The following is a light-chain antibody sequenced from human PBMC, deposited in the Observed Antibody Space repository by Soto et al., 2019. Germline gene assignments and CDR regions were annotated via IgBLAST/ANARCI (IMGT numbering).Light chain of an antibody. Sequence: EIVFTQSPFTLSLSPVERATLSCMASQSVSSSYLAWYQQKPGQAPRLLIYAASSRATGIPDRFSGSGSGADFTLTISRLEPEDFAVYYCQKYGSSRWKFGQGTKVDIK. CDR3: QKYGSSRWK. V-gene: IGKV3-20*01. CDR1: QSVSSSY. J-gene: IGKJ1*01. CDR2: AAS.